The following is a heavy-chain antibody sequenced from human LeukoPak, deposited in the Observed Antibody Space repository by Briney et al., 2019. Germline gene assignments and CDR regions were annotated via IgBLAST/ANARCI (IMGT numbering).Heavy chain of an antibody. D-gene: IGHD3-22*01. J-gene: IGHJ4*02. Sequence: ASVKVSCKASGYIFSYYGISWVRQAPGQGLEWMGWISETHGKTNYAQKFQGRVTMTTDTSTSTAYMELRNLRSVDTAIYYCARGSGETGGYYYVYWGRGTPVTVSS. CDR2: ISETHGKT. V-gene: IGHV1-18*01. CDR1: GYIFSYYG. CDR3: ARGSGETGGYYYVY.